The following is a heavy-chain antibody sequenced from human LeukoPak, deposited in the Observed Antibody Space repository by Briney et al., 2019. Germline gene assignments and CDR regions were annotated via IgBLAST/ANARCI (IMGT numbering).Heavy chain of an antibody. CDR1: GGTFSSYA. CDR3: ARAPEYYYGSGSYYAFDI. Sequence: WASVKVSCKASGGTFSSYAISWVRQAPGQGLEWMGGIIPIFGTANYAQKFQGRVTITTDESTSTAHMELSSLRSEDTAVYYCARAPEYYYGSGSYYAFDIWGQGTMVTVSS. J-gene: IGHJ3*02. D-gene: IGHD3-10*01. CDR2: IIPIFGTA. V-gene: IGHV1-69*05.